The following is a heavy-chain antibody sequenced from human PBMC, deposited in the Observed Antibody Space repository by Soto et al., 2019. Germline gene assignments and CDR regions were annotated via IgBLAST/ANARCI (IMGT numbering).Heavy chain of an antibody. CDR2: IYYSGST. J-gene: IGHJ5*02. D-gene: IGHD3-10*01. V-gene: IGHV4-59*08. Sequence: SETLSLTCTVSGGSISSYYWSWIRQPPGKGLEWIGYIYYSGSTNYNPSLKSRVTISVDTSKNQFSLKLSSVTAADTAVYYCARSDGSGSYFTYNWFDPWGQGTLVTVS. CDR1: GGSISSYY. CDR3: ARSDGSGSYFTYNWFDP.